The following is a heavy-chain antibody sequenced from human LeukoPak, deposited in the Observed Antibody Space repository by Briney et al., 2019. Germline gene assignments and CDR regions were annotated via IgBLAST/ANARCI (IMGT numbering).Heavy chain of an antibody. Sequence: GASVKVSCKASGGTFSSYAISWVRQAPGQGLEWMGGIIPIFGTANYAQKFQGRVTITTDESSSTAYMELSSLRSEDTAVYYCARGDSSSSYLYYYYYYMDVWGKGTTVTVSS. V-gene: IGHV1-69*05. CDR3: ARGDSSSSYLYYYYYYMDV. CDR2: IIPIFGTA. CDR1: GGTFSSYA. J-gene: IGHJ6*03. D-gene: IGHD6-6*01.